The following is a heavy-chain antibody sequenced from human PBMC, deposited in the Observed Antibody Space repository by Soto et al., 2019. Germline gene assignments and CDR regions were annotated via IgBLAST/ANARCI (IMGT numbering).Heavy chain of an antibody. D-gene: IGHD6-19*01. CDR2: FYYSGST. CDR1: GGSISSTSYY. CDR3: ARQVVDGTVAGAGSFDY. Sequence: QLQLQESGPGLVMPSETLSLTCTVSGGSISSTSYYWVWIRQPPGKGLEWIGSFYYSGSTYYNPSLKSRVTISVDTSENQFSLKLSSVTAADTAVYYCARQVVDGTVAGAGSFDYWGQGTLVTVSS. J-gene: IGHJ4*02. V-gene: IGHV4-39*01.